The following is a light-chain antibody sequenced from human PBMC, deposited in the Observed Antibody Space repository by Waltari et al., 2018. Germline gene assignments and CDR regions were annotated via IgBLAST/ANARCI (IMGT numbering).Light chain of an antibody. V-gene: IGKV4-1*01. J-gene: IGKJ3*01. CDR1: QSVLNTSNNKNC. Sequence: DIVMPQSPDSLAVSLGERVTINGKSSQSVLNTSNNKNCLTWYQHKPGQPPKLLIYWASSRESCVPDRFRGSVSGIYFTLSFSGLQAEVVSVFYCYLFYTSPLSFCCGT. CDR2: WAS. CDR3: YLFYTSPLS.